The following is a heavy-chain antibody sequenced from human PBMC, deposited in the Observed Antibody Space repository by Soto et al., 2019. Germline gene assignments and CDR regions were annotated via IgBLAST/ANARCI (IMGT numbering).Heavy chain of an antibody. CDR2: IYYSGST. D-gene: IGHD6-19*01. CDR3: ARQVAVAGPGY. CDR1: GGSISSSSYY. J-gene: IGHJ4*02. Sequence: PSETLSLTCTVSGGSISSSSYYWGWIRQPPGKGLEWIGSIYYSGSTYYNPSLKSRVTISVDTSKNQFSLKLSSVTAADTAVYYCARQVAVAGPGYWGQGSLVTVSS. V-gene: IGHV4-39*01.